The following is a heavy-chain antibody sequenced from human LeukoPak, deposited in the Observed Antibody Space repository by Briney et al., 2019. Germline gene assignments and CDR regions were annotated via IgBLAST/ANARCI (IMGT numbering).Heavy chain of an antibody. CDR1: GFTFSSYS. Sequence: PGGSLRLSCAASGFTFSSYSMNWVRQAPGKGLEWVSSISSSSSYIYYADSVKGRFTISRDNAKNSLYLQMNSLRAEDTAVYYCARDISSGWLYYFDYWGQGTLVTVSS. D-gene: IGHD6-19*01. CDR3: ARDISSGWLYYFDY. V-gene: IGHV3-21*01. CDR2: ISSSSSYI. J-gene: IGHJ4*02.